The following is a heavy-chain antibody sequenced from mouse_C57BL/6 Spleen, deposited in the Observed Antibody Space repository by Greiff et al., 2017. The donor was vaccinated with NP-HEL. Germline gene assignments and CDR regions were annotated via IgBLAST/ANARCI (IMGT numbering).Heavy chain of an antibody. Sequence: QVQLKQSGAELVRPGASVTLSCKASGYTFTDYEMHWVKQTPVHGLEWIGAIDPETGGTAYNQKFKGKAILTADKSSSTAYMELRSLTSEDSAVYYCTRREGDYAMDYWGQGTSVTVSS. J-gene: IGHJ4*01. CDR1: GYTFTDYE. V-gene: IGHV1-15*01. CDR3: TRREGDYAMDY. CDR2: IDPETGGT.